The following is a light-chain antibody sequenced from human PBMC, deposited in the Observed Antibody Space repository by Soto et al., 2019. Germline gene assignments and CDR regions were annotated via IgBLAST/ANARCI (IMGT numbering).Light chain of an antibody. CDR1: QIISTY. J-gene: IGKJ1*01. CDR3: QQSYSTPPGT. Sequence: DIQMTHTPSSLSASVGDRVTITCRASQIISTYLIGYQQKPGKAPQLLLYATSSLQSGVPSRFSGSGSGTAFTLTISSLQPEDFATYYCQQSYSTPPGTFGQGTKVDIK. V-gene: IGKV1-39*01. CDR2: ATS.